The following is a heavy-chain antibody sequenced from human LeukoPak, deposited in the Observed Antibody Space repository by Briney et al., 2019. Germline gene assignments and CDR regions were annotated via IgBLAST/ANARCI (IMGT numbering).Heavy chain of an antibody. D-gene: IGHD2-2*01. J-gene: IGHJ4*02. CDR2: ISWNSGSI. CDR1: GFTFDVYA. V-gene: IGHV3-9*01. Sequence: GGSLRLSCAASGFTFDVYAMHWVRQAPGKGLEWVSGISWNSGSIGYADSVKGRFTISRDNAKNSLYLQMNNLRAEDTAVYYCVSFYETYWGRGTLVTVSS. CDR3: VSFYETY.